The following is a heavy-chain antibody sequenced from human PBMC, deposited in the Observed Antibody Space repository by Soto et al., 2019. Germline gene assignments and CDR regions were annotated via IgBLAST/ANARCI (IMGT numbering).Heavy chain of an antibody. Sequence: SETLSLTCAVSGGSIISGGYSWSWIRQPPGKGLEWIGYIYSGTTHYNPSLESRVTIAMDRSKNQVSLSLKSVTAADTAVYYCAREDSGEFFDFWGQGTLVTVSS. D-gene: IGHD2-15*01. CDR3: AREDSGEFFDF. J-gene: IGHJ4*02. V-gene: IGHV4-30-2*01. CDR2: IYSGTT. CDR1: GGSIISGGYS.